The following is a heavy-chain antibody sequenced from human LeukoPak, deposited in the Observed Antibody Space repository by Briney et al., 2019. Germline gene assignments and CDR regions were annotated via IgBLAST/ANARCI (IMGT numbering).Heavy chain of an antibody. Sequence: GGSLRLSCTVSGSTVSSNSMNWVRQAPGKGLEWVSGITGSGGNRYYADSVKGRFTISRDNSKNTLYLQMNSLRAEDTAVYYCAKDDNYIRFLSWGQGTLVTVSS. CDR1: GSTVSSNS. CDR2: ITGSGGNR. J-gene: IGHJ5*02. CDR3: AKDDNYIRFLS. D-gene: IGHD3-16*01. V-gene: IGHV3-23*01.